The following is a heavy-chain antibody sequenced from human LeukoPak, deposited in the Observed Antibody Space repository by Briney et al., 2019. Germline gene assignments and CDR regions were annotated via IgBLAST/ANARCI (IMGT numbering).Heavy chain of an antibody. CDR3: ARAWETYYYGPNVPYYYCGMDV. V-gene: IGHV1-2*02. J-gene: IGHJ6*02. Sequence: GASVKVSCKASGYTFTGYYMHWVRQAPGQGLEWMGWINPNSGGTNYAQKFQGRVTMTRDTSIGTAYMELSRLRSDDTAVYYCARAWETYYYGPNVPYYYCGMDVWGQGTTVTVSS. CDR1: GYTFTGYY. D-gene: IGHD3-10*01. CDR2: INPNSGGT.